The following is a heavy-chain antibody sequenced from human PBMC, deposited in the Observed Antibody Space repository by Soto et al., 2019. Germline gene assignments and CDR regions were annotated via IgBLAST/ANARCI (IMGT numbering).Heavy chain of an antibody. V-gene: IGHV4-59*11. CDR2: IYYNGYT. CDR3: ARVRTGYFDY. CDR1: GGAINDHY. D-gene: IGHD3-9*01. J-gene: IGHJ4*02. Sequence: LSLTCTISGGAINDHYWSFIRQPPGQGLEWIGYIYYNGYTNYNPSLESRVTTSVDRSRNQFSLRLTSLTAADTAVYYCARVRTGYFDYWGRGALVTVSS.